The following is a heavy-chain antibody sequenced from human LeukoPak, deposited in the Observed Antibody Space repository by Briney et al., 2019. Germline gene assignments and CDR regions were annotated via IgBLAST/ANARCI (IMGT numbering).Heavy chain of an antibody. CDR2: IRSKADSYAT. CDR1: GFTFSGSA. J-gene: IGHJ4*02. V-gene: IGHV3-73*01. D-gene: IGHD3-22*01. CDR3: ARVTGYMIEDYFDY. Sequence: GGSLRLSCAASGFTFSGSAMHWVRQASGKGLEWVGRIRSKADSYATAYAPSVKGRFTISRDDSKNTASLQMNSLKTEDTAVYYCARVTGYMIEDYFDYWGQGTLVTVSS.